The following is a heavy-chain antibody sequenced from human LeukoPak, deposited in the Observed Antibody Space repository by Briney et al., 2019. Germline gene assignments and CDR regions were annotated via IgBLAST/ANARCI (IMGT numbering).Heavy chain of an antibody. J-gene: IGHJ4*02. CDR1: GFTFSSYS. Sequence: GGSLRLSCAASGFTFSSYSMNWVRQAPGKGLEWVSSISSSSSYIYYADSVKGRFTISRDNSKNTLYLQMNSLRAEDTAVYYCAKDPNYCSGGSCYSIFDYWGQGTLVTVSS. V-gene: IGHV3-21*04. CDR2: ISSSSSYI. CDR3: AKDPNYCSGGSCYSIFDY. D-gene: IGHD2-15*01.